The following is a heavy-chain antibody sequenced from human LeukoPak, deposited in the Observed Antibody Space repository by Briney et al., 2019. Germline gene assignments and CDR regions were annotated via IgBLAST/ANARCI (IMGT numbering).Heavy chain of an antibody. V-gene: IGHV3-64*01. J-gene: IGHJ4*02. CDR3: ARLHTSGSYGY. D-gene: IGHD1-26*01. CDR1: GFTFSSYA. CDR2: ISSNGGST. Sequence: GGSLRLSCAASGFTFSSYAMHWVRQAPGKGLEYVSAISSNGGSTYYANSVKGRFTISRDNSKNTLYLQMGSLRAEDMAVYYCARLHTSGSYGYWGQGTLVTVSS.